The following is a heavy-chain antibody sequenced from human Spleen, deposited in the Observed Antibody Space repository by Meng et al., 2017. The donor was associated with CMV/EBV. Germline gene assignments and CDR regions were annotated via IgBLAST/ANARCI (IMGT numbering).Heavy chain of an antibody. Sequence: GESLKISCAASGFTFSSYGMHWVRQAPGKGLEWVAFIRYDGSNKYYADSVRGRFTISRDNSKTTLSLQMNSLRAEDTAVYHCARDIISRDGYKRPTYAFDIWGQGTMVTVSS. CDR3: ARDIISRDGYKRPTYAFDI. CDR2: IRYDGSNK. V-gene: IGHV3-30*02. D-gene: IGHD5-24*01. J-gene: IGHJ3*02. CDR1: GFTFSSYG.